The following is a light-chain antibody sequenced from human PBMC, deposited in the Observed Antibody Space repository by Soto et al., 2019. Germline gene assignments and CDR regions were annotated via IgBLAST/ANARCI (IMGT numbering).Light chain of an antibody. Sequence: EIVMTQSPATLSVSPGERATLSCRASQSIISELAWYTQKPGQPPRLLITGASTRATGVPARFTGSGSGPDFTLTISGLQSEDFAVYYCHQGHNWPLTFGQGTRLEI. CDR3: HQGHNWPLT. CDR2: GAS. V-gene: IGKV3-15*01. J-gene: IGKJ2*01. CDR1: QSIISE.